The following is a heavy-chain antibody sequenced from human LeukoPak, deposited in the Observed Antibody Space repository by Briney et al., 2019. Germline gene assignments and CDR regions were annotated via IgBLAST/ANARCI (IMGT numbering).Heavy chain of an antibody. Sequence: SETLSLTCTVSGGSISSYYWSWIRQPAGKGLEWIGRIYTSGSTNYNPSLKSRVTMSVDTSKNQFSLKLSSVTAADTAVYYCAREGLGCTNGVCVLGWFDPWGQGTLVTVSS. CDR2: IYTSGST. CDR1: GGSISSYY. V-gene: IGHV4-4*07. CDR3: AREGLGCTNGVCVLGWFDP. J-gene: IGHJ5*02. D-gene: IGHD2-8*01.